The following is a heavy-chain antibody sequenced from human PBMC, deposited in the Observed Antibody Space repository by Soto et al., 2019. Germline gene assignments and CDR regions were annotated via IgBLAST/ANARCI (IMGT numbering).Heavy chain of an antibody. Sequence: GGSLRLSCGASGFTFSNYNMNWVRQAPGKGLEWVSHISGTGVYIHYADAVKGRFTISRDNAKSSVYLQMNSLRAEDTAVYYCAREGALKPFSSWGQGALVTVSS. J-gene: IGHJ5*02. V-gene: IGHV3-21*01. CDR1: GFTFSNYN. CDR2: ISGTGVYI. CDR3: AREGALKPFSS.